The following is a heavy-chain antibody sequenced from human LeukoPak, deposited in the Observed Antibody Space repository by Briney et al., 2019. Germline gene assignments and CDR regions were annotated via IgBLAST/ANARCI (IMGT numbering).Heavy chain of an antibody. Sequence: SETLSLTCTVSGGSISTYYWSWIRQPAGKGLEWIGRIYTSGSTNYNPSLKSRVTMSVDASKNQFSLKLSTVTAADTAVYYCARAVSSGWSNHYFDYWGQGTLVTVSS. J-gene: IGHJ4*02. CDR1: GGSISTYY. D-gene: IGHD6-19*01. CDR3: ARAVSSGWSNHYFDY. CDR2: IYTSGST. V-gene: IGHV4-4*07.